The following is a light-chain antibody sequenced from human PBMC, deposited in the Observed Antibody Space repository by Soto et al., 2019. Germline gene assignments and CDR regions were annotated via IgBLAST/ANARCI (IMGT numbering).Light chain of an antibody. CDR3: QQYNSYPWT. CDR2: DAS. V-gene: IGKV1-5*01. Sequence: DIQMTQSPSTLSASVGDGVTITCRASQSISNRLAWYQQKPGEAPKYLIYDASTLDSGAPSRFSGSGSRTEFTLSISSLQPDDFATYYCQQYNSYPWTFGQGTKVEI. CDR1: QSISNR. J-gene: IGKJ1*01.